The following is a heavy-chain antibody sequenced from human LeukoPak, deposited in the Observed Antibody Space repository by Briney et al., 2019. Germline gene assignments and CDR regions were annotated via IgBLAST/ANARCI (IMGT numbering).Heavy chain of an antibody. D-gene: IGHD1-26*01. CDR1: GFTLTNYG. J-gene: IGHJ2*01. Sequence: GGSLRLSCAASGFTLTNYGMHWVRQAPGKGLERVSFIRFDGSNRYYADSVKGRFTISRDTSKSTLYLQMDRLRSNDTAVYFCARETSGGSYYDLWGRGTLVTVSS. CDR2: IRFDGSNR. V-gene: IGHV3-30*02. CDR3: ARETSGGSYYDL.